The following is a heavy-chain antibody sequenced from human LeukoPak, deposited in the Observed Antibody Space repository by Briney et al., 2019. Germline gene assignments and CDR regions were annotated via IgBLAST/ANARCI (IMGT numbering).Heavy chain of an antibody. J-gene: IGHJ4*02. CDR2: IYTTGST. D-gene: IGHD5-12*01. Sequence: SETLSLACTVSGGSISSYYWSWIRQPAGKGLEWIGRIYTTGSTNYNPSLKSRVTISIDKSKNQFSLKLSSVTAADTAVYYCARGDTVATGLYDYWGQGTLVTVSS. V-gene: IGHV4-4*07. CDR3: ARGDTVATGLYDY. CDR1: GGSISSYY.